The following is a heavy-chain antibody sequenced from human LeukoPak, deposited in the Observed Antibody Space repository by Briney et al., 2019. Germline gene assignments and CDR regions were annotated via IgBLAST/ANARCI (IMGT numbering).Heavy chain of an antibody. D-gene: IGHD6-13*01. V-gene: IGHV4-39*01. Sequence: SETLSLTCTVSGGSISSSSYYWGWIRQPPGKGLEWIGSIYYSGSTYYKSSLKSRVTISADTSKNQFSLKLSSVTAADTAVYYCARGSYSYSSSRYDWGQGTLVTVSS. CDR2: IYYSGST. CDR3: ARGSYSYSSSRYD. J-gene: IGHJ4*02. CDR1: GGSISSSSYY.